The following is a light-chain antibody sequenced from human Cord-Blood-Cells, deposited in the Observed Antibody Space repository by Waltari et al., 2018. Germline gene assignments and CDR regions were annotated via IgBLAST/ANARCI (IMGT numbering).Light chain of an antibody. CDR1: SRDVGGYNY. CDR3: SSYAGSNNWV. V-gene: IGLV2-8*01. Sequence: QSALTQPPSASGSPGQSVTISCTRTSRDVGGYNYVSWYQQHPGKAPKRMIYEVSKRPSGVPDLFSGSKSCNTASLTVSGLQAEDEADYYCSSYAGSNNWVFGGGTKLTGL. J-gene: IGLJ3*02. CDR2: EVS.